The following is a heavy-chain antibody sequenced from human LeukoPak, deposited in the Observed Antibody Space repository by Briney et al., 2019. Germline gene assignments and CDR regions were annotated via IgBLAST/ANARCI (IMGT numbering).Heavy chain of an antibody. V-gene: IGHV3-21*01. J-gene: IGHJ3*02. CDR3: XXXXXXXXXXXXXXDI. CDR2: ISSSSSYI. Sequence: FTFXXYSMNWVRQAPGXXXXWVSSISSSSSYIYYADSVKGRFTISRDNAKNXLYMQMNRLRAEDTAVYYCXXXXXXXXXXXXXXDIXGQXXXXTVSS. CDR1: FTFXXYS.